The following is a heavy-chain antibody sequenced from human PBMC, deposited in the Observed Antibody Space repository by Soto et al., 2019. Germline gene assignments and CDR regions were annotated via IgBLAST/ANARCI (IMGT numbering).Heavy chain of an antibody. D-gene: IGHD3-16*01. CDR3: ATALPSSCYEPNCRPGQSDLEV. CDR2: INDSVNT. J-gene: IGHJ6*02. V-gene: IGHV4-34*01. CDR1: GGSFRDCR. Sequence: SETLSLTCAVYGGSFRDCRWSWIRQPPGKSLEWIGEINDSVNTTYSPSLKGRVTISVDTPKKQFSLNLRSVTAADTALYYCATALPSSCYEPNCRPGQSDLEVCGQGTTVTV.